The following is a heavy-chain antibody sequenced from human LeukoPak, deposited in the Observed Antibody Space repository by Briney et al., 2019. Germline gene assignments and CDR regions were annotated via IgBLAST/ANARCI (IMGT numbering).Heavy chain of an antibody. Sequence: SETLSLTCTVSGGSISSGSYYWSWTRQPAGKGLEWIGRIYTSGSTDYNPSLKSRVTISVDTSKNQFSLKLSSVTAADTAVYYCARVGTMVREESWFDPWGQGTLVTVSS. V-gene: IGHV4-61*02. CDR2: IYTSGST. CDR1: GGSISSGSYY. CDR3: ARVGTMVREESWFDP. J-gene: IGHJ5*02. D-gene: IGHD3-10*01.